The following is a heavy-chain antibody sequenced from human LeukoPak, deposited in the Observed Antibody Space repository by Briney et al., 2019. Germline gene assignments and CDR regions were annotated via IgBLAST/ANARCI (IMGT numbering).Heavy chain of an antibody. CDR1: GFTFSTYA. D-gene: IGHD5-18*01. Sequence: GRSLRLSCAASGFTFSTYAMHWVRHAPGKGLEWVAVISYDGSSKYYADSVKGRFTISRDNSKNPLYLQMNSLRAEDTAVYYCARARSSYGYGDAFDIWGQGTMVTVSS. CDR2: ISYDGSSK. CDR3: ARARSSYGYGDAFDI. J-gene: IGHJ3*02. V-gene: IGHV3-30*04.